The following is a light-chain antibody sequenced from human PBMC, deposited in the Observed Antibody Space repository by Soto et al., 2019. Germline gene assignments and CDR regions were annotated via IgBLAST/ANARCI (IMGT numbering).Light chain of an antibody. J-gene: IGLJ3*02. CDR1: TGDVGAYNF. CDR2: DAN. Sequence: QSALTQPRSVSGSPGQSVSISCSGNTGDVGAYNFVSWYQLHPGKAPNLLIYDANKRPSGVPDRFSASKSGNTASLTISGLQAEDEADYYCCSYAGSFTWVFGGGTKRTVL. V-gene: IGLV2-11*01. CDR3: CSYAGSFTWV.